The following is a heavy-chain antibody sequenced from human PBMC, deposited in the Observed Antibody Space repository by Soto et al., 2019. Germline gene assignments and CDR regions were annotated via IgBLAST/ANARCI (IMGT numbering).Heavy chain of an antibody. CDR1: GGTFSSYT. V-gene: IGHV1-69*02. CDR3: ARGLPTIRRDGMDV. CDR2: IIPILGIE. D-gene: IGHD3-9*01. Sequence: QVQLVQSGAEVKKPGSSVKVSCKASGGTFSSYTISWVRQAPEQGVEWMGRIIPILGIENYEQKFQGRVTITADKSTRTAYMELSSLRSEDTAVYYCARGLPTIRRDGMDVWGQGTTVTVSS. J-gene: IGHJ6*02.